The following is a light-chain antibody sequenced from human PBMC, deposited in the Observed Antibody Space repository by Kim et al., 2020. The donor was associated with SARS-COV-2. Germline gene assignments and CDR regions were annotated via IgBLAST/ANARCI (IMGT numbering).Light chain of an antibody. CDR2: DVS. J-gene: IGLJ2*01. V-gene: IGLV2-14*03. CDR1: ASDIGGYNY. Sequence: GDPITRSCTVSASDIGGYNYVTVYQQPPSKAPKLMLYDVSTRPSGVSDRFSGSKSSDFASLTIFGLQAEDEAYYLSCSYSPSGAVVFGAGTQLTVL. CDR3: CSYSPSGAVV.